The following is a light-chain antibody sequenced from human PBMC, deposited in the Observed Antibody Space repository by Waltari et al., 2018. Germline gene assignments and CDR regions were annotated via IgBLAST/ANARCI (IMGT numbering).Light chain of an antibody. CDR1: QSVGSH. V-gene: IGKV3-11*01. Sequence: EIVLTQSPATLSVSLGERATLSCRASQSVGSHLAWYQQKPGQAPRLLIYDAYKSATGIPARVSGSGSGTDFTITISSLEPEDFAVYYCQQRSNWVTFGQGTRLEIK. CDR2: DAY. CDR3: QQRSNWVT. J-gene: IGKJ5*01.